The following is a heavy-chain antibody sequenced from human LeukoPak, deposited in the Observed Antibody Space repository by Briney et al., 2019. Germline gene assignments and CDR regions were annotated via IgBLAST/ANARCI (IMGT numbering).Heavy chain of an antibody. CDR1: EFSFSSYT. V-gene: IGHV3-21*01. D-gene: IGHD2-21*02. Sequence: GGSLRLSCAASEFSFSSYTMNWVRQAPGKGLEWVSYISSSSTYIYYADSVKRRFTISRDNARNSLFLQMHSLRAEDTAVYYCTRSPQYCGSDCYSDYWGQGTLVTVSS. J-gene: IGHJ4*02. CDR3: TRSPQYCGSDCYSDY. CDR2: ISSSSTYI.